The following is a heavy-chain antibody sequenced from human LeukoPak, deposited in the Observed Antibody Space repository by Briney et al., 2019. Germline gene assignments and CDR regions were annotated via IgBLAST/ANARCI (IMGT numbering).Heavy chain of an antibody. D-gene: IGHD6-13*01. J-gene: IGHJ4*02. V-gene: IGHV3-21*04. CDR2: IAGSSGYI. Sequence: GSLRLSCAASGFTFSSYTMNWVRQAPGKGLEWVSSIAGSSGYISYADSVKGRFTISRDNSQNSLFLHMTSLRTEDTALYYCAKDIYRGIISSLENWGQGTLVTVPS. CDR3: AKDIYRGIISSLEN. CDR1: GFTFSSYT.